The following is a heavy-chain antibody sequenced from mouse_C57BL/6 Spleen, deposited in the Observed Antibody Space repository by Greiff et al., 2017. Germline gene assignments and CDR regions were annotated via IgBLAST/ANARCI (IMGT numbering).Heavy chain of an antibody. CDR3: ARSDGSRPFDD. J-gene: IGHJ2*01. CDR1: GYSITSGYY. CDR2: ISYDGSN. D-gene: IGHD1-1*01. V-gene: IGHV3-6*01. Sequence: EVQVVESGPGLVKPSQSLSLTCSVTGYSITSGYYWNWIRQFPGNKLEWIGYISYDGSNNYNPSLKNRISITRDTSKNQFFLKLNSVTTEDTATYYCARSDGSRPFDDWGQGTTLTVAS.